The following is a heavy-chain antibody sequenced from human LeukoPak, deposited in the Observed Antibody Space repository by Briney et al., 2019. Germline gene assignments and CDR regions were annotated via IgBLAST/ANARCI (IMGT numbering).Heavy chain of an antibody. V-gene: IGHV3-21*01. CDR3: ARGRLIAAAGTSWFDP. CDR1: GFTFSSYS. Sequence: GGSLRLSCAASGFTFSSYSMNWVRQAPGKGLEWVSSISSSSSYIYYADSVRGRFTISRDNAKNSLYLQMNSLRAEDTAVYYCARGRLIAAAGTSWFDPWGQGTLVTVSS. CDR2: ISSSSSYI. D-gene: IGHD6-13*01. J-gene: IGHJ5*02.